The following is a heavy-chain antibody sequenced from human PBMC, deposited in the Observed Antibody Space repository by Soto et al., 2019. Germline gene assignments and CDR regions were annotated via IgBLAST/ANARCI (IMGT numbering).Heavy chain of an antibody. CDR2: LTPIYPTT. J-gene: IGHJ4*03. CDR1: GGTFYTYT. D-gene: IGHD5-18*01. Sequence: QVQLVQSGTEVRKPGSSVQVSCKASGGTFYTYTFSWVRQAPGQGLEWMGSLTPIYPTTNYAEKFQGRLTVTADGSTSTAYMELSSLTSDDTAVYYCARIPRYSFPTSDDLDSWGHGTLVTVSS. V-gene: IGHV1-69*15. CDR3: ARIPRYSFPTSDDLDS.